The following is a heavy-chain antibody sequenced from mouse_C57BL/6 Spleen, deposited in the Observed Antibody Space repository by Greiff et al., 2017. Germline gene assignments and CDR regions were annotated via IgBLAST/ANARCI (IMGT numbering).Heavy chain of an antibody. J-gene: IGHJ4*01. D-gene: IGHD2-4*01. CDR1: GFSLTSYG. CDR3: ARKNDYDDGYYAMDY. V-gene: IGHV2-2*01. CDR2: IWSGGST. Sequence: VQLQESGPGLVQPSQSLSITCTVSGFSLTSYGVHWFRQSPGKGLEWLGVIWSGGSTDYNAAFISRLSISKDNSKSQVFFKMNSLQADDTAIYYCARKNDYDDGYYAMDYWGQGTSVTVSS.